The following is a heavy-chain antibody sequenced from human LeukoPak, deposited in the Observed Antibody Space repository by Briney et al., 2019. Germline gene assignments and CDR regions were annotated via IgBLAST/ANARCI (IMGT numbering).Heavy chain of an antibody. D-gene: IGHD3-9*01. Sequence: ASVKVSCKASGYTFTGYYMHWVRQAPGQGLEWMGWINPNSGGTNYAQKFQGRVTMTRDTSTSTAYMELSRLRSDDTAVYYCARGVVLRYFDWLLHFDYWGQGTLVTVSS. CDR1: GYTFTGYY. CDR2: INPNSGGT. V-gene: IGHV1-2*02. J-gene: IGHJ4*02. CDR3: ARGVVLRYFDWLLHFDY.